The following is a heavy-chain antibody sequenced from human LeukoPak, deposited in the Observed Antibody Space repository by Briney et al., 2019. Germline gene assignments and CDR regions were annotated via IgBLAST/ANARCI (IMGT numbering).Heavy chain of an antibody. CDR3: ARGSAGAAAGLFDY. J-gene: IGHJ4*02. V-gene: IGHV1-18*01. CDR1: GYTFTSYG. D-gene: IGHD6-13*01. CDR2: ISAYNGNT. Sequence: ASVKVSCKASGYTFTSYGISWVRQAPGQGLEWMGWISAYNGNTNYAQKLQGRVTMTTDTSTSTAYMELRSLRSDDTAVYYYARGSAGAAAGLFDYWGQGTLVTVSS.